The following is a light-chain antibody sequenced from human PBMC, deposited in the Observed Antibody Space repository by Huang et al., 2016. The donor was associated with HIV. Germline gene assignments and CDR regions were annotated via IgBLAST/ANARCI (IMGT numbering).Light chain of an antibody. Sequence: IQLTQSPSALSASVGDRVTITCRASQGIRSHVAWYQLKPGKAPTLLIHGASTLRSGVPSRFSGSGSGTDFTLTISSLQPDDFASYYCQQLNTYPSTFGQGTRLEIK. CDR2: GAS. CDR3: QQLNTYPST. J-gene: IGKJ5*01. CDR1: QGIRSH. V-gene: IGKV1-9*01.